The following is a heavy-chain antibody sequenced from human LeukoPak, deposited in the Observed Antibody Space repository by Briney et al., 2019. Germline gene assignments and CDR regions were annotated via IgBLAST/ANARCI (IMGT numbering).Heavy chain of an antibody. CDR3: AKDTYYHDSTGFYVFDH. V-gene: IGHV3-30*18. D-gene: IGHD3-22*01. Sequence: PGGSLRLSCAASGFTFSSYAMSWVRQAPGQGLEWVAVISYDGSNKNYADSVKGRFTISRDNSKNTVYLQMNSLRAEDTAVYYCAKDTYYHDSTGFYVFDHWGQGTLVTVSS. CDR1: GFTFSSYA. J-gene: IGHJ4*02. CDR2: ISYDGSNK.